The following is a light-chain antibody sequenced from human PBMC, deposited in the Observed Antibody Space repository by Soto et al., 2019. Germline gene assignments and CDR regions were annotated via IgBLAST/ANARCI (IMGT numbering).Light chain of an antibody. CDR3: QQYNNWPRA. V-gene: IGKV3-15*01. CDR1: QSVSTN. CDR2: DAS. J-gene: IGKJ1*01. Sequence: ETLMTQSPASLSVSPGERATLSCWASQSVSTNLAWYQQKPGQAPRLLIYDASTRATGIPARFGGSGSGTEFTLTISSLQSEDSAVYYCQQYNNWPRAFGQGTKVDIK.